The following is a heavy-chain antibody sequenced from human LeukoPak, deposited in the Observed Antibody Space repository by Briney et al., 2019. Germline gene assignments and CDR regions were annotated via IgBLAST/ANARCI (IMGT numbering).Heavy chain of an antibody. J-gene: IGHJ4*02. CDR3: ARGWKGIDY. D-gene: IGHD1-1*01. CDR2: ISSSGSTI. V-gene: IGHV3-48*04. CDR1: GFTFSSDR. Sequence: GGSLRLSCVASGFTFSSDRMNWVRQAPGKGLEWVSYISSSGSTIYYADSVKGRFTISRDNAKNSLYLQMNSLRAEDTAVYYCARGWKGIDYWGQGTLVTVSS.